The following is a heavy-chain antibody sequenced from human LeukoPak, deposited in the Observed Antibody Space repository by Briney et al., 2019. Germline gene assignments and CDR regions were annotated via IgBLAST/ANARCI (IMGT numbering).Heavy chain of an antibody. D-gene: IGHD3-22*01. CDR1: GGTFSSYA. V-gene: IGHV1-69*05. Sequence: SVKVSCKASGGTFSSYAISWVRQAPGQGLEWMGGIIPIFTTANYAQKFQGRVTMTRDTSTSTVYMELSSLRSEDTAVYYCARDLYYDSSGYYDYWGQGTLVTVSS. CDR2: IIPIFTTA. CDR3: ARDLYYDSSGYYDY. J-gene: IGHJ4*02.